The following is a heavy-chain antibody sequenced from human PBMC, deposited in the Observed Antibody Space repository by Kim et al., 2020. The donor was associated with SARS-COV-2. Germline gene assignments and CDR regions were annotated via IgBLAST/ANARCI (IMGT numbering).Heavy chain of an antibody. CDR1: GASISRGGYY. Sequence: SETLSLTCLVSGASISRGGYYWGWLRQPPGKGLEWIMSLYYSGSSYYNPSLESRVTISVDTSKNQFSLRLKSVTAADTAVYFCARMRQQLIPSIFDPLG. CDR2: LYYSGSS. V-gene: IGHV4-39*07. D-gene: IGHD6-13*01. J-gene: IGHJ5*02. CDR3: ARMRQQLIPSIFDP.